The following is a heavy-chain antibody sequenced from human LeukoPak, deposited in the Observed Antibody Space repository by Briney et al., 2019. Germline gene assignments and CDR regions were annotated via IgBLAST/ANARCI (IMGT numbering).Heavy chain of an antibody. D-gene: IGHD3-22*01. Sequence: GGSLRLSCAASGFTFDDYAMHWVRQAPGKGLEWVSGISWNSGYMGYADSVKGRFTISRDNAKNSLYLQMNSLRAEDTAVYYCVRDFSYYYDTSGPYFDYWGQGTLVTVSA. CDR3: VRDFSYYYDTSGPYFDY. CDR2: ISWNSGYM. J-gene: IGHJ4*02. CDR1: GFTFDDYA. V-gene: IGHV3-9*01.